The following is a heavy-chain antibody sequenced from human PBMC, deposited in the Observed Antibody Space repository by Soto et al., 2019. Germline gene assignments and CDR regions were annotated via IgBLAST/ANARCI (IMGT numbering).Heavy chain of an antibody. CDR1: GGSISSSSYY. J-gene: IGHJ6*03. CDR2: IYYSGST. V-gene: IGHV4-39*01. CDR3: ARHRVYRNVVYYMDV. D-gene: IGHD2-21*01. Sequence: SETLSLTCTVSGGSISSSSYYWGWIRQPPGKGLEWIGGIYYSGSTYYNPSLKSRVTISVDTSKNQFSLKLSSVTAADTAVYYCARHRVYRNVVYYMDVWGKGTTVTVSS.